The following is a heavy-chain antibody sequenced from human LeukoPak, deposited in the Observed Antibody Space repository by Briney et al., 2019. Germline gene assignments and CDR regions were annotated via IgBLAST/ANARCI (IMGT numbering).Heavy chain of an antibody. Sequence: PSETLSLTCTVSGASISSYYWSWIRQPPGKGLEWIGYIYYSGSTNYNPSLKSRVTFSVDTSKNQFSLKLISVTAADTAVYCCARHGVKRPRSFDYWGQGTRVTVSS. CDR2: IYYSGST. J-gene: IGHJ4*02. CDR3: ARHGVKRPRSFDY. D-gene: IGHD3-16*01. CDR1: GASISSYY. V-gene: IGHV4-59*01.